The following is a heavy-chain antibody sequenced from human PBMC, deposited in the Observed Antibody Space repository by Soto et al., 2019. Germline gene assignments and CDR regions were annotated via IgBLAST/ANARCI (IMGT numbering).Heavy chain of an antibody. Sequence: QVQLVQSGAEVKKPGSSVKVSCKASGGTFSSYAISWVRQAPGQGLEWMGGIIPIFGTANYAQKFQGRVXIXAXXSTSTAYMELSSLRSEDTAVYYCARGGDGYNWFDPWGQGTLVTVSS. J-gene: IGHJ5*02. V-gene: IGHV1-69*12. D-gene: IGHD3-10*01. CDR2: IIPIFGTA. CDR3: ARGGDGYNWFDP. CDR1: GGTFSSYA.